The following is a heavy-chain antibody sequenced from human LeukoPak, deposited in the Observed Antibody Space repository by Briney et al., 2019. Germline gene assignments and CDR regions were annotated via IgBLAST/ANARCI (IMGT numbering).Heavy chain of an antibody. Sequence: GASVKVSCKASGYSFTTYGMSWVRQAPGQGFEWMGIMNPSDGSTSYAQKFRGRVTMTRDTSTTTVYMEMSNLSSEDTAMYYCAKSRTTGSASSDYWGQGTLVTVSS. CDR3: AKSRTTGSASSDY. J-gene: IGHJ4*02. D-gene: IGHD2-8*02. CDR1: GYSFTTYG. CDR2: MNPSDGST. V-gene: IGHV1-46*01.